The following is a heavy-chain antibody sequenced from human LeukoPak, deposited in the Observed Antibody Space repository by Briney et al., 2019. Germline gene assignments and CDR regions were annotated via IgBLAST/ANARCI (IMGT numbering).Heavy chain of an antibody. J-gene: IGHJ4*02. Sequence: SVKVSCKASGGTFSSYAISWVRQAPGQGLEWMGRIIPILGIANYAQKFQGRVTITADKSTSTAYMELSSLRSEDTAVYYCARDLFELGYFDYWGQGTLVTVSS. V-gene: IGHV1-69*04. CDR1: GGTFSSYA. D-gene: IGHD6-13*01. CDR3: ARDLFELGYFDY. CDR2: IIPILGIA.